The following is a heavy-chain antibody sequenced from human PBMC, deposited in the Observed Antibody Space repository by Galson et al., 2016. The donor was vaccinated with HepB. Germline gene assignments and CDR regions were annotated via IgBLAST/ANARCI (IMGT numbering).Heavy chain of an antibody. CDR1: GYSFTSYW. J-gene: IGHJ4*01. Sequence: QSGAEVKKPGESLKISCKGSGYSFTSYWIGWVRQMPGKGLEWMGVIYPNDYDTRYSRSFEGQVTISADRSISTAYLQWSRLKASDTAMYFCAVPYDDGDNLHCFDSWGPGAVVAVS. V-gene: IGHV5-51*01. CDR3: AVPYDDGDNLHCFDS. D-gene: IGHD4-23*01. CDR2: IYPNDYDT.